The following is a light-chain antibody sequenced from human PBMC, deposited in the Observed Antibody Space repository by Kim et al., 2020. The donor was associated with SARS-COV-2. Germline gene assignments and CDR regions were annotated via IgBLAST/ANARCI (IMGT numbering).Light chain of an antibody. V-gene: IGLV2-14*03. CDR3: FSYRTGGTWV. J-gene: IGLJ3*02. Sequence: QSALTQPASMSGSPGQSITISCTGTSSDVGGHNYVSWFQQHPAKAPRVMIYDVSQRPSGVSDRFSGSKSGDTASLTISGLQTEDEADYYCFSYRTGGTWVFGGGTQLTVL. CDR2: DVS. CDR1: SSDVGGHNY.